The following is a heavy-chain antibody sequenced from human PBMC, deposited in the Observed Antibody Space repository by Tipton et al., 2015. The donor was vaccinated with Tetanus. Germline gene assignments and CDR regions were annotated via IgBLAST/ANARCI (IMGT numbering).Heavy chain of an antibody. CDR1: GGSFSGNY. D-gene: IGHD3-3*01. CDR3: ARRRLNYDFSNTASAPLDY. V-gene: IGHV4-34*01. CDR2: INHSGST. J-gene: IGHJ4*02. Sequence: TLSLTCAVSGGSFSGNYWNWIRQPPGKGLEWIGEINHSGSTNYNPSLKSRVSISVDTSKNQFSLKLSSVTAADTAVYYCARRRLNYDFSNTASAPLDYWGQGSLVTVSS.